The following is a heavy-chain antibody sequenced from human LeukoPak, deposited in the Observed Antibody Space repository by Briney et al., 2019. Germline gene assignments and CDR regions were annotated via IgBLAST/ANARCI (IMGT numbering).Heavy chain of an antibody. Sequence: PSETLSLTCAVSGYSISSGYYWGWIRQPPGKGLEWIGEINHSGSTNYNPSLKSRVTISVDTSKNQFSLKLSSVTAADTAVYYCAREGWGSDYWGQGTLVTVSS. CDR2: INHSGST. J-gene: IGHJ4*02. V-gene: IGHV4-38-2*02. CDR1: GYSISSGYY. D-gene: IGHD7-27*01. CDR3: AREGWGSDY.